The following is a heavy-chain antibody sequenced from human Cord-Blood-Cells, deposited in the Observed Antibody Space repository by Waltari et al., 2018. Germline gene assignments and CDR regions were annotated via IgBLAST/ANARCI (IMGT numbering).Heavy chain of an antibody. J-gene: IGHJ3*02. CDR1: GFTFSSYA. Sequence: QVQLVESGGGVVQPGRSLRLSCAASGFTFSSYAIHWVRQAPGKGLGWVAFISYDGSSKYYADSVKGRFTISRDNSKNTLYLQMDSLGAEDPAVYYCARAGSSLDAFDIWGQGTMVTVSS. CDR2: ISYDGSSK. D-gene: IGHD1-26*01. V-gene: IGHV3-30-3*01. CDR3: ARAGSSLDAFDI.